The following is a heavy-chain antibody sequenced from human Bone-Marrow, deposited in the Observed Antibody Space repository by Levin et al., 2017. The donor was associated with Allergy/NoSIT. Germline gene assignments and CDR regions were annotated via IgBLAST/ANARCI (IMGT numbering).Heavy chain of an antibody. D-gene: IGHD3-22*01. V-gene: IGHV1-2*06. Sequence: ASVKVSCKASGYTFTGYYMHWVRQAPGQGLEWMGRINPNSGGTNYAQKFQGRVTMTRDTSISTAYMELSRLRSDDTAVYYCARDAGNYYDSSGYYYSADFDYWGQGTLVTVSS. CDR3: ARDAGNYYDSSGYYYSADFDY. J-gene: IGHJ4*02. CDR1: GYTFTGYY. CDR2: INPNSGGT.